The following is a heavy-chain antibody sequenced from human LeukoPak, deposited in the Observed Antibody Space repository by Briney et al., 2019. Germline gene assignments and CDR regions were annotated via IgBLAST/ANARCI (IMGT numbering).Heavy chain of an antibody. CDR1: GYTFTSYG. J-gene: IGHJ5*02. V-gene: IGHV1-18*01. Sequence: ASVKVSCKASGYTFTSYGISWVRQAPGQGLEWMGWISAYNGNTNYAQKLRGRVTMTTDTSTSTAYMELRSLRSDDTAVYYCARDQIAAGLNWFDPWGQGTLVTVFS. CDR2: ISAYNGNT. D-gene: IGHD6-13*01. CDR3: ARDQIAAGLNWFDP.